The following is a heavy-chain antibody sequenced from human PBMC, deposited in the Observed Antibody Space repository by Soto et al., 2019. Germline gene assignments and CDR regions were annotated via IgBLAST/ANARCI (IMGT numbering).Heavy chain of an antibody. CDR3: ARDPSVNYDGRYFDY. V-gene: IGHV3-33*01. CDR2: IWYDGSNK. D-gene: IGHD4-4*01. J-gene: IGHJ4*02. Sequence: VAVIWYDGSNKYYADSVKGRFTISRDNSKNTLYLQMNSLRAEDTAVYYCARDPSVNYDGRYFDYWGQGTLVTVSS.